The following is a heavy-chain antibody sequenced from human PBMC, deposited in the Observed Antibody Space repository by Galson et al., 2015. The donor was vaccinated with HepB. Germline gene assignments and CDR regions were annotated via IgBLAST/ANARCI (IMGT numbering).Heavy chain of an antibody. D-gene: IGHD3-3*01. V-gene: IGHV4-59*12. CDR1: GGSISNYY. J-gene: IGHJ6*02. Sequence: ETLSLTCPVSGGSISNYYWTWIRQSPGKGLEWIGYIHYRGSTSYNPSLNSRVTISVDTSKNHVSLNLNSVTAVDTAIYFCARMPTSYDFWSSPAKYYGMDVWGQGTTATVSS. CDR3: ARMPTSYDFWSSPAKYYGMDV. CDR2: IHYRGST.